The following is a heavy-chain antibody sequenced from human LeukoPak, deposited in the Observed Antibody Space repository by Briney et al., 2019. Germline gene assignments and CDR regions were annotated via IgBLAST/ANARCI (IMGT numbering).Heavy chain of an antibody. J-gene: IGHJ4*02. D-gene: IGHD4-17*01. V-gene: IGHV3-23*01. CDR3: ATAGDYDRG. CDR1: GFTFSSYA. CDR2: ISGSGGST. Sequence: GGSLRLSCAASGFTFSSYAINWVRQVPGKGLEWVSAISGSGGSTYYADSVRGRFTISRDNSKNTLYLQMNSLRAEDTAVYYCATAGDYDRGWGQGTLVAVSS.